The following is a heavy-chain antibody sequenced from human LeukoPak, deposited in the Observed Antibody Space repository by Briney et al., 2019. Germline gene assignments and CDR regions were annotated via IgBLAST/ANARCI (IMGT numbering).Heavy chain of an antibody. CDR2: INWNGGGT. V-gene: IGHV3-9*02. CDR3: AKHMRATNTYSFFGLDV. Sequence: PGGSLRLSCAATGFTSKDYGMHWVRQPPGKGLEWVSSINWNGGGTDYADSVKGRFTISRDNAKNSLYLQLSSLRPEDTALYYCAKHMRATNTYSFFGLDVWGQGTTVTVSS. D-gene: IGHD1-26*01. CDR1: GFTSKDYG. J-gene: IGHJ6*02.